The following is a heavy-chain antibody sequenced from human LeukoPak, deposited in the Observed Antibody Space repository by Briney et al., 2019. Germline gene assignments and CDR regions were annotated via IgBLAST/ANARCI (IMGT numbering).Heavy chain of an antibody. J-gene: IGHJ3*02. CDR2: ISSSGST. V-gene: IGHV4-61*02. Sequence: SETLSLTCTVSGDSISSGDYYWSWIRQPAGKGLEWIGRISSSGSTNYNPSLKSRVTISVDTSKNHFSLKLTSVTAADTAVYYCARGLEWGDGFDIWGQGTMVTVS. CDR3: ARGLEWGDGFDI. CDR1: GDSISSGDYY. D-gene: IGHD1-1*01.